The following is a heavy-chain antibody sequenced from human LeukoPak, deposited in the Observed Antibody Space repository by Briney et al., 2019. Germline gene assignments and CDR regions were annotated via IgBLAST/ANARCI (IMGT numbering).Heavy chain of an antibody. V-gene: IGHV4-39*01. CDR1: GGSFSGYY. CDR2: IYYSGST. D-gene: IGHD1-1*01. Sequence: PSETLSLTCAVYGGSFSGYYWGWIRQPPGKGLEWIGSIYYSGSTYYNPSLKSRVTISVDTSKNQFSLKLSSVTAADTAVYYCARHSHTTYYYYGMDVWGQGTTVTVSS. J-gene: IGHJ6*02. CDR3: ARHSHTTYYYYGMDV.